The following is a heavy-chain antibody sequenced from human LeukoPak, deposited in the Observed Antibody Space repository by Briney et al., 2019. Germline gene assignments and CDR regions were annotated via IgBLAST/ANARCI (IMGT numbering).Heavy chain of an antibody. V-gene: IGHV3-43*02. CDR1: GFTFDKYG. Sequence: PGRSLRLSCAASGFTFDKYGMHWVRHAPGKGLEWVSFISVDVRSTYFADSVKGRFTISRDNSKNSLYLQMNSLRTEDTALYYCAKNYRYYVSSCQHWGQGTLVTVSS. D-gene: IGHD3-22*01. CDR2: ISVDVRST. J-gene: IGHJ1*01. CDR3: AKNYRYYVSSCQH.